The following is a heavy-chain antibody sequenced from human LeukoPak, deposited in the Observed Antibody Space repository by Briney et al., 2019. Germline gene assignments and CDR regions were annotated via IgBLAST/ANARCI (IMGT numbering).Heavy chain of an antibody. Sequence: PSETLSLTCTVSGGSISSYYWSWIPQPPGKGLEWIGYIYYSGSTNYNPSLKSRVTISVDTSKNQFSLKLSSVTAADTAVYYCAGSLFWSGFFANAAFDVWGQGTMVAVSS. J-gene: IGHJ3*01. CDR2: IYYSGST. CDR1: GGSISSYY. CDR3: AGSLFWSGFFANAAFDV. V-gene: IGHV4-59*01. D-gene: IGHD3-3*01.